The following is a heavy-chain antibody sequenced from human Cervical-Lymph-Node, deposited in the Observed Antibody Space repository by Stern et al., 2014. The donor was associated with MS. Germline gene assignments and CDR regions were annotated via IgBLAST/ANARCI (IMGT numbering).Heavy chain of an antibody. J-gene: IGHJ4*02. CDR1: GFTFRDYW. CDR2: IKDDGSEK. Sequence: EMQLVESGGALVQPGGSLRLSCAASGFTFRDYWMSWVRQTPGKGLEWVAHIKDDGSEKYYVDSVKGRFTISRDNAKASLFLQMNSLRAEDTAIYYCARINLDFWGQGALVTVSS. CDR3: ARINLDF. V-gene: IGHV3-7*01.